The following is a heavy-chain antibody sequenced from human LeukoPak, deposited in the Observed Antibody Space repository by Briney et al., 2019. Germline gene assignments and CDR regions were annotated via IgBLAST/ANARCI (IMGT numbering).Heavy chain of an antibody. D-gene: IGHD1-26*01. V-gene: IGHV3-7*05. CDR3: ASALGAHYFDY. Sequence: GGSLRLSCAASGFTFSTYWMIWGRQAPGKGLEWVANIKQDGSEKYYVDSVKGRFTISRDNAKNSLYLQMNSLRAEDTAVYYCASALGAHYFDYWGQGTLVTVSS. CDR1: GFTFSTYW. J-gene: IGHJ4*02. CDR2: IKQDGSEK.